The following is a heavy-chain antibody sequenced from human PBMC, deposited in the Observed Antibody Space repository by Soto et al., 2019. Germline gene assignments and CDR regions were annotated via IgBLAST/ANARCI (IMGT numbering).Heavy chain of an antibody. CDR3: ARLKIHDYDDYVNWSDP. CDR1: GYTFSNYD. Sequence: QVQLVQSGPEVRKPGASVKVSCKASGYTFSNYDITWVRQAPGQGLEWMGWISTFNGNTNYAQKLHGRVTMTTDTSTNTAYRELRSLRSDDTSVYYCARLKIHDYDDYVNWSDPWGQGTLVTVSS. V-gene: IGHV1-18*01. CDR2: ISTFNGNT. D-gene: IGHD4-17*01. J-gene: IGHJ5*02.